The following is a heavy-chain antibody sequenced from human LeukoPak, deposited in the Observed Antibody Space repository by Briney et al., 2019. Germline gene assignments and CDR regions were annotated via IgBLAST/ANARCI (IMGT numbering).Heavy chain of an antibody. Sequence: PGGSLRLSCAASGFTFSSYWMHWVRQAPGKGLEWVSSISSGSVSMYYADSVEGRFTISRNNANNSLYLQMNSLRAEDTAVYYCARDQGTWGIYDRWGQGTLVTVSS. V-gene: IGHV3-21*01. D-gene: IGHD7-27*01. CDR2: ISSGSVSM. CDR3: ARDQGTWGIYDR. J-gene: IGHJ5*02. CDR1: GFTFSSYW.